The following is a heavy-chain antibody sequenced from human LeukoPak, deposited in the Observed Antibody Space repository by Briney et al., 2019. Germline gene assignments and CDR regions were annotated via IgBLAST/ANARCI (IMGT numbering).Heavy chain of an antibody. D-gene: IGHD6-19*01. Sequence: ASVKVSCKTSGYTFTTCAVHWVRQAPGQGLEWMRWIHADSGNTKYSQKLQGRVAIARDTSASTIYMELTSLRIEDTAVYFCTIGLAGDWDAFDIWGLGTMVTVSS. CDR1: GYTFTTCA. V-gene: IGHV1-3*01. CDR2: IHADSGNT. CDR3: TIGLAGDWDAFDI. J-gene: IGHJ3*02.